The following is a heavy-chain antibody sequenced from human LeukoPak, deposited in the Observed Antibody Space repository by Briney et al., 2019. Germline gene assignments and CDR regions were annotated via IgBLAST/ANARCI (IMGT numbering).Heavy chain of an antibody. CDR2: IYYSGST. V-gene: IGHV4-39*07. J-gene: IGHJ4*02. CDR3: ARDPWD. Sequence: SSETLSLTCTVSGGSISSSSYYWGWIRQPPGKGLEWIGSIYYSGSTYYNPSLKSRVTISVDTSKNQFSLKLSSVTAADTVVYYCARDPWDWGQGTLVTVSS. CDR1: GGSISSSSYY. D-gene: IGHD3-16*01.